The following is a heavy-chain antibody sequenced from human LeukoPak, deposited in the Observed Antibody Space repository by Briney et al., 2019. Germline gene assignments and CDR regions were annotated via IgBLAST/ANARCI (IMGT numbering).Heavy chain of an antibody. J-gene: IGHJ5*02. CDR1: GFTFSSYA. CDR3: ARDRGIAAGWFDP. CDR2: ISYDGSNK. V-gene: IGHV3-30-3*01. Sequence: GGSLRPSCAASGFTFSSYAMHWVRQAPGKGLEWVAVISYDGSNKYYADSVKGRFTISRDNSKNTLYLQMNSLRAEDTAVYYCARDRGIAAGWFDPWGQGTLVTVSS. D-gene: IGHD6-13*01.